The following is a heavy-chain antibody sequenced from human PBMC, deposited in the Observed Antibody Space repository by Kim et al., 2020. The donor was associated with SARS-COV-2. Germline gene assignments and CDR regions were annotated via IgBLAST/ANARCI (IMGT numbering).Heavy chain of an antibody. CDR3: ARGSGWSDYYYYYGVDV. CDR2: SYYSGST. J-gene: IGHJ6*02. D-gene: IGHD6-19*01. V-gene: IGHV4-59*01. CDR1: GGSISSYY. Sequence: SETLSLTCAVSGGSISSYYWSWIRQPPGKGLEWIGYSYYSGSTNYNPSLKSRVTMSVDTSKNQFSLNLTSVTAADTAVYYCARGSGWSDYYYYYGVDVWGQGTTVTVSS.